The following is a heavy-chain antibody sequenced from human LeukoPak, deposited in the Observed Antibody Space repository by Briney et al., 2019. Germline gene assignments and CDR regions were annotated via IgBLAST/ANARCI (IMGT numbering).Heavy chain of an antibody. CDR2: INPNSGGT. V-gene: IGHV1-2*02. CDR1: GYTFTGYY. J-gene: IGHJ4*02. D-gene: IGHD3-10*01. CDR3: ASNPYYGSGCPPGGRY. Sequence: GASVKVSCKASGYTFTGYYMHWVRQAPGQGVGWMGWINPNSGGTKYAQKFQARVTLTSDTSINTAYMELRRLRSDDTAVYYCASNPYYGSGCPPGGRYWGQGPLVTVSS.